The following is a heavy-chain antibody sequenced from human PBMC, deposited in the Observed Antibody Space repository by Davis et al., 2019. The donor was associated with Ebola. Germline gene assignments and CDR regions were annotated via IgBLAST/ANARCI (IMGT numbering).Heavy chain of an antibody. CDR3: ARGYSPKCRGGDCVNDY. CDR2: MNPYSGNT. V-gene: IGHV1-8*02. CDR1: GGTFSSYA. Sequence: ASVKVSCKASGGTFSSYAINWVRQASGQGLEWMGWMNPYSGNTGYVEKFTGRVTMTRDSSITTAYMELTSLRIDDTAVYYCARGYSPKCRGGDCVNDYWGQGTLVTVSS. J-gene: IGHJ4*02. D-gene: IGHD2-21*01.